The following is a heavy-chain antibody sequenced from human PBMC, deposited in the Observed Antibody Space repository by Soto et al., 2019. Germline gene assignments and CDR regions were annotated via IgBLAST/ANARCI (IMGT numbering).Heavy chain of an antibody. CDR1: GFTFSSYG. CDR3: ARGPRTTVTTWGDWYFDL. D-gene: IGHD4-17*01. J-gene: IGHJ2*01. Sequence: QVQLVESGGGVVQPGRSLRLSCATSGFTFSSYGKHWVRQGPGKGLEWVAVIWYDGTNKYYADSVNGRFTISRDDSKNTLYLQMNSLRAEDTPGYYCARGPRTTVTTWGDWYFDLWGRGPLVTVSS. V-gene: IGHV3-33*01. CDR2: IWYDGTNK.